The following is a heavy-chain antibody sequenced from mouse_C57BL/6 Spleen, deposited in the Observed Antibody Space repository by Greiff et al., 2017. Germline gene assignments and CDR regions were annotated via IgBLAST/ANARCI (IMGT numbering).Heavy chain of an antibody. Sequence: EVMLVESGGGLVQPGESLKLSCESNEYEFPSHDMSWVRKTPEKRLELVAAINSDGGSPYYPAPMDRRFIISRDNTKKTLYLQMSSLRSEDTALYYCARRGYYGAMDYWGQGTSVTVSS. CDR3: ARRGYYGAMDY. D-gene: IGHD1-2*01. CDR2: INSDGGSP. V-gene: IGHV5-2*03. J-gene: IGHJ4*01. CDR1: EYEFPSHD.